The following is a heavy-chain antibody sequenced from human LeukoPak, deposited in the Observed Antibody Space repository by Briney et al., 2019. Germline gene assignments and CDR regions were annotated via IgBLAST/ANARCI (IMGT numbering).Heavy chain of an antibody. Sequence: PSETLSLTCTVSGGSISSSSYYWGWIRQPPGKGLEWVANIRPDGSKEFYMDSLKGRFTISRDNGKNSLYLQMNSLRAEDTAVYYCARGSVPFYWGQGTLVTVSS. CDR1: GGSISSSSYY. CDR3: ARGSVPFY. J-gene: IGHJ4*02. D-gene: IGHD1-26*01. V-gene: IGHV3-7*01. CDR2: IRPDGSKE.